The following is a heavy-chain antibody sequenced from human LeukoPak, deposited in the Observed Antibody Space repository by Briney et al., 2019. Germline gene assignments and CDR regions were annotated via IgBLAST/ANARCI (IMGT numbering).Heavy chain of an antibody. J-gene: IGHJ4*02. CDR1: RFTFSRYG. V-gene: IGHV3-30*02. CDR2: IQYDGSEK. D-gene: IGHD3-3*01. CDR3: ARDDTSGGYYEFGY. Sequence: GGSLRLSCAASRFTFSRYGMHWVRQAPGKGLEWVSFIQYDGSEKYYADSVKGRFTISRDNSKNTLYLQMNSLRDDDTAVYYCARDDTSGGYYEFGYWGQGALVIVSS.